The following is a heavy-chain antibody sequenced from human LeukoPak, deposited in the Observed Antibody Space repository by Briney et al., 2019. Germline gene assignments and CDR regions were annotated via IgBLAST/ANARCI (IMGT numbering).Heavy chain of an antibody. CDR1: GFTFSSYS. J-gene: IGHJ4*02. V-gene: IGHV3-21*01. CDR2: ISSSSSYI. D-gene: IGHD6-19*01. CDR3: ARDMAVATPNFDY. Sequence: KTGGSLRLSCAASGFTFSSYSMNWVRQAPGKGLEWVSSISSSSSYIYYADSVKGRFTISRDNAKNSLYLQMNSLRAEDTAVYYCARDMAVATPNFDYWGQGTLVTVSS.